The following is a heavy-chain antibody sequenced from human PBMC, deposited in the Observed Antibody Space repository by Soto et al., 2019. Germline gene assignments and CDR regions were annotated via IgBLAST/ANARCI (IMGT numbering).Heavy chain of an antibody. Sequence: GGSLRLSCAASGFTFSIYGMHWVRQAPGKGLEWVAVISYDGSNKYYADSVKGRFTISRDNSKNTLYLQMNSLRAEDTAVYYCAKDRQLKLDYWGQGTLVTVSS. CDR3: AKDRQLKLDY. CDR2: ISYDGSNK. D-gene: IGHD6-19*01. CDR1: GFTFSIYG. J-gene: IGHJ4*02. V-gene: IGHV3-30*18.